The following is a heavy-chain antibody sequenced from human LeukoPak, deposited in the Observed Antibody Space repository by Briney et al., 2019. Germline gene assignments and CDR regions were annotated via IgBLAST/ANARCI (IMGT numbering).Heavy chain of an antibody. J-gene: IGHJ4*02. CDR2: IYYSGST. Sequence: SETLSLTCTVSGGSISSYYWSWIRQPPGKGLEWIGYIYYSGSTEYNPSLRSRVTISLEMSKHQFSLKVTSVTAADTAVYYCATNTGTVFDYWGQGALVTVSS. CDR1: GGSISSYY. D-gene: IGHD7-27*01. V-gene: IGHV4-59*01. CDR3: ATNTGTVFDY.